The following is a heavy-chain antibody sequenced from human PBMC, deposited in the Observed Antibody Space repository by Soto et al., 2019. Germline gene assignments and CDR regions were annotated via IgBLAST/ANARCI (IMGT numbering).Heavy chain of an antibody. D-gene: IGHD3-22*01. V-gene: IGHV4-39*07. CDR2: IYYSGST. J-gene: IGHJ4*02. Sequence: SETLSLTCTVSGGSISSSSYYWGWIRQPPGKGLEWIGSIYYSGSTYYNPSLKSRVTISVDTSKNQFSLKLSSVTAADTAVYYCARADGYYDSSGYFDYWGQGTLVTVSS. CDR1: GGSISSSSYY. CDR3: ARADGYYDSSGYFDY.